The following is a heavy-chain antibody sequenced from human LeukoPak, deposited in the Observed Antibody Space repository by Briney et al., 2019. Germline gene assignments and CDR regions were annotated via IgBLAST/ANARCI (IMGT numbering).Heavy chain of an antibody. D-gene: IGHD3-3*01. V-gene: IGHV4-34*01. Sequence: SETLSLTCAVYGGSFSGYYWSWIRQPPGKGLEWIGEINHSGSTNYNPSLKSRVTISVDTSKNQFSLKLSSVTAADTAVYYCASTRRDFYGMDVWGKGTTVTISS. CDR2: INHSGST. CDR3: ASTRRDFYGMDV. J-gene: IGHJ6*04. CDR1: GGSFSGYY.